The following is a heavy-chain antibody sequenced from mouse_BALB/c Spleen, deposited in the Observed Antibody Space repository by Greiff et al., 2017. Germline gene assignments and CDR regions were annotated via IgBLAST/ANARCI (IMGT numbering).Heavy chain of an antibody. CDR3: ERGGKCITNPCFDY. V-gene: IGHV1-7*01. D-gene: IGHD1-1*01. CDR1: GYTFTSYW. J-gene: IGHJ2*01. CDR2: INPSTGYT. Sequence: QVQLQQSGAELAKPGASVKMSCKASGYTFTSYWMHWVKQRPGQGLEWIGYINPSTGYTEYNQKFKDKATLTADKSSSTAYMQLSSLTSEDSAVYYCERGGKCITNPCFDYWGQGTTLTVSS.